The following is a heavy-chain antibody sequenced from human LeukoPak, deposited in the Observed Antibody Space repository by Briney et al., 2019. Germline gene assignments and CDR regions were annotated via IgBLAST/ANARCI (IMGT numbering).Heavy chain of an antibody. Sequence: GESLKISCKGSGYSFTSYWIGWVRQMPGKGLEWMGIIYPGDSGTRYSPSFQGQVTISADKSISTAYLQWSSLKASDTAMYYCARQYSSSSGPYYYYMDVWGKGTTVTVSS. V-gene: IGHV5-51*01. D-gene: IGHD6-13*01. J-gene: IGHJ6*03. CDR3: ARQYSSSSGPYYYYMDV. CDR1: GYSFTSYW. CDR2: IYPGDSGT.